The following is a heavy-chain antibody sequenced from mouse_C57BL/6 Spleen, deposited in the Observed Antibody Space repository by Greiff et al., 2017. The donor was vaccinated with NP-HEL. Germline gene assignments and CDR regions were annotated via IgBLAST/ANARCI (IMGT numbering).Heavy chain of an antibody. CDR2: IWSGGST. V-gene: IGHV2-2*01. CDR3: ASTFAY. CDR1: GFSLISYG. Sequence: VKVVESGPGLVQPSQSLSITCTVSGFSLISYGVHWVRQSPGKGLEWLGVIWSGGSTDYNAAFISRLSISKDNSKSQVFFKMNSLQADDTAIYYCASTFAYWGQGTLVTVSA. J-gene: IGHJ3*01.